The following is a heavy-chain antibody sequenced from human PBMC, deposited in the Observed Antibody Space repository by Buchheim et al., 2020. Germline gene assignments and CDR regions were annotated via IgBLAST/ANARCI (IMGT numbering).Heavy chain of an antibody. CDR3: AKGLLEGYYDSSGYLYYYYYGMDV. CDR1: GFTFSSYA. D-gene: IGHD3-22*01. CDR2: ISGSGGST. Sequence: EVQLLESGGGLVQPGGSLRLSCAASGFTFSSYAMSWVRQAPGKGLEWVSAISGSGGSTYYADYVKGRFTISRANSKNTLYLQMNSLRAEDTAVYYCAKGLLEGYYDSSGYLYYYYYGMDVWGQGTT. J-gene: IGHJ6*02. V-gene: IGHV3-23*01.